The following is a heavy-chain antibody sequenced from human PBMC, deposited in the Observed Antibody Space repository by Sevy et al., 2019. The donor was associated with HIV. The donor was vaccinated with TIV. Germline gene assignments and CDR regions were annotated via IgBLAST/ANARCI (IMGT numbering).Heavy chain of an antibody. CDR3: ATTKDYYEGSGSPFDY. CDR1: GKTLSQLS. Sequence: ASVKVSCKVSGKTLSQLSMHWVRQAPGKGLEWLGTFDPEGGETRYAQKLQGRVTMTEDTSTDIAYMELRSLRSEDTALYCCATTKDYYEGSGSPFDYWGQGTLVTVSS. D-gene: IGHD3-22*01. J-gene: IGHJ4*02. CDR2: FDPEGGET. V-gene: IGHV1-24*01.